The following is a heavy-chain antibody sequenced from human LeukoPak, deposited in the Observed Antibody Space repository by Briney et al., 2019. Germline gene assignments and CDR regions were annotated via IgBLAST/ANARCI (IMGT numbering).Heavy chain of an antibody. Sequence: ASVKVSCKASGYTFTSYYMHWVRQAPGQGLEWMGIINPSGGSTSYAQKFQGRVTMTRDMSTSTVYMELSSLRSGDTAVYYCARDLADEYNWNYAPGAFDIWGQGTMVTVSS. D-gene: IGHD1-7*01. J-gene: IGHJ3*02. V-gene: IGHV1-46*01. CDR3: ARDLADEYNWNYAPGAFDI. CDR2: INPSGGST. CDR1: GYTFTSYY.